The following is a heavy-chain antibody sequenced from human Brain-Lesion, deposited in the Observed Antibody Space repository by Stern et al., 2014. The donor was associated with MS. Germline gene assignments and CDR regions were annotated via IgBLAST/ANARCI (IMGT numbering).Heavy chain of an antibody. CDR1: GGSVSSTSYA. V-gene: IGHV4-39*01. CDR2: IYYRGNT. Sequence: QVQLQESGPGLVKPSETLSLTCTVAGGSVSSTSYAWAWIRQPPGKGLEWIGTIYYRGNTYYSPSLKSRLTISLDTPKNQFSLQLRSVTAADTAVYYCAGEEDIRYCSGGSCTGNWFDPWGQGTLVTVSS. J-gene: IGHJ5*02. D-gene: IGHD2-15*01. CDR3: AGEEDIRYCSGGSCTGNWFDP.